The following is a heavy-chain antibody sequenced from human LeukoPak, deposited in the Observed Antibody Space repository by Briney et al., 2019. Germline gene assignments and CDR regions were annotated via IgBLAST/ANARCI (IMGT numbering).Heavy chain of an antibody. CDR1: GGSISSYY. CDR3: ARLTLFGPTEDFDY. J-gene: IGHJ4*02. V-gene: IGHV4-59*08. Sequence: SETLSLTCTVSGGSISSYYWSWIRQPPGKGLEWIGYIYYSGSTNYNPSLKSRVTISVDTSKNQFSLKLSSVTAADTAVYYCARLTLFGPTEDFDYWGQGTLVTVSS. CDR2: IYYSGST. D-gene: IGHD3-10*02.